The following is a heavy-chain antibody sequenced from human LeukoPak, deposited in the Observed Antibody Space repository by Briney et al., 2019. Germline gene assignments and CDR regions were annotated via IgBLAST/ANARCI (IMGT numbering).Heavy chain of an antibody. D-gene: IGHD6-13*01. J-gene: IGHJ4*02. V-gene: IGHV3-66*01. Sequence: GGSLRLSCAASGVTVGNNYMIWVRQAPGKGLEWVARIYSGGATNYADSVKGRFTISRDSCKNTLFLQLNSLRAEDTAVYYCARAPSAVALGTSGWGQGTLVTVSS. CDR3: ARAPSAVALGTSG. CDR2: IYSGGAT. CDR1: GVTVGNNY.